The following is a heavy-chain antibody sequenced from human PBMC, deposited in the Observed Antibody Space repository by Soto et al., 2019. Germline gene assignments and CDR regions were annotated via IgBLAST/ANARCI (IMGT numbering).Heavy chain of an antibody. CDR1: GCTFSSYL. CDR2: IITIFGTA. CDR3: ARSKTLIRGATGFDY. J-gene: IGHJ4*02. Sequence: SVKVSFKASGCTFSSYLISCVRQAPGQGLAWMGGIITIFGTANYAQKFQGRVTITADESTSTANMELSIPRSKGTAVYLCARSKTLIRGATGFDYWGQGTLVTVSS. V-gene: IGHV1-69*13. D-gene: IGHD1-26*01.